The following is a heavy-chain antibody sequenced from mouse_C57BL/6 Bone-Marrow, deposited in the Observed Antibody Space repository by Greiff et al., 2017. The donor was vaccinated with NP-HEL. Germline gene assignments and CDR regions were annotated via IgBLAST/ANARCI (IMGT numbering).Heavy chain of an antibody. D-gene: IGHD2-4*01. CDR2: IWSGGST. J-gene: IGHJ3*01. Sequence: QVQLQQSGPGLVQPSQSLSITCTVSGFSLTSYGVHWVRQSPGKGLEWLGVIWSGGSTDYNAAFISRLSISKDNSKSQVFFKMNSLQADDTAIYYCARDGDYGTLAYWGQGTLVTVSA. V-gene: IGHV2-2*01. CDR1: GFSLTSYG. CDR3: ARDGDYGTLAY.